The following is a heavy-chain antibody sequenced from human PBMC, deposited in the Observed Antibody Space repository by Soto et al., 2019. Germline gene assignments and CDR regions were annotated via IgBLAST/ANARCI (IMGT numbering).Heavy chain of an antibody. Sequence: TSETLSLTCTVSGDSISGYYWSWIRQPPGKGLEWIGYIYYSGSTNYNPSLKSRVTISVDTSKNQFSLKLSSVTAADTAVYYCARGWGGYFQHWGQGTLVTVSS. CDR2: IYYSGST. V-gene: IGHV4-59*01. CDR3: ARGWGGYFQH. D-gene: IGHD7-27*01. J-gene: IGHJ1*01. CDR1: GDSISGYY.